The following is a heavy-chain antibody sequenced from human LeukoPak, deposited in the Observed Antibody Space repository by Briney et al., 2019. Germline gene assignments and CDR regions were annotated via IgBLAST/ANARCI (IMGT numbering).Heavy chain of an antibody. J-gene: IGHJ4*02. CDR2: IYSGGST. D-gene: IGHD3-9*01. Sequence: PGGSLRLSCAASGFTVSSNFMSWVRQAPGKGLEWVSVIYSGGSTYYADSVKGRFTISRDNSKNTLYLQMNSLRVEDAAVYYCALGLVTDYWGQGTLVTVSS. CDR1: GFTVSSNF. CDR3: ALGLVTDY. V-gene: IGHV3-66*01.